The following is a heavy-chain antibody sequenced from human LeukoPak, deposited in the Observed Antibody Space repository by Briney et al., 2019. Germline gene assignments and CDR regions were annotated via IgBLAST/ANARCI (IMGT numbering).Heavy chain of an antibody. Sequence: GASVKVSCKASGYTFTSYGISWVRQGPGQGLERMGWISAYNGNTNYAQKLQGRVAMTTDTSTSTAYMELRSLRSDDTAVYYCARDREEFNCGDDCYSSGWFDPWGQGTLVTVSS. J-gene: IGHJ5*02. CDR1: GYTFTSYG. CDR2: ISAYNGNT. D-gene: IGHD2-21*01. V-gene: IGHV1-18*01. CDR3: ARDREEFNCGDDCYSSGWFDP.